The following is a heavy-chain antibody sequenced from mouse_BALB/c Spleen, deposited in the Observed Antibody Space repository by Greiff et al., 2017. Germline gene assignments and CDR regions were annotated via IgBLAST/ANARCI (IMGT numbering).Heavy chain of an antibody. CDR3: ARHSDGYYDAMDY. J-gene: IGHJ4*01. D-gene: IGHD2-3*01. Sequence: EVQRVESGGGLVKPGGSLKLSCAASGFAFSSYDMSWVRQTPEKRLEWVAYISSGGGSTYYPDTVKGRFTISRDNAKNTLYLQMSSLKSEDTAMYYCARHSDGYYDAMDYWGQGTSVTVSS. CDR1: GFAFSSYD. V-gene: IGHV5-12-1*01. CDR2: ISSGGGST.